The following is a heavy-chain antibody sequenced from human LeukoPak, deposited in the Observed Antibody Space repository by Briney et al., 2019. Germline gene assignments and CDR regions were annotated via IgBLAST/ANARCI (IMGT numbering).Heavy chain of an antibody. CDR2: INPNSGGT. CDR1: GGTFSSYA. D-gene: IGHD6-13*01. Sequence: ASVKVSCKASGGTFSSYAISWVRQAPGQGLEWMGWINPNSGGTNYAQKFQGRVTMTRDTSISTAYMELSRLRSDDTAVYYCAREIWAAGPPFDYWGQGTLVTVSS. CDR3: AREIWAAGPPFDY. V-gene: IGHV1-2*02. J-gene: IGHJ4*02.